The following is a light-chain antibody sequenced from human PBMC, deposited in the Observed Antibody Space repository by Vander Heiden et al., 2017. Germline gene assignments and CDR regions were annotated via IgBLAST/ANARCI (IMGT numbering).Light chain of an antibody. Sequence: SYELTQPPSVSVSPGQTARITCSGDALPKQYAYWYQRKPGQAPGLVIYKDSERHSGSPERFSGSSSGTTATFTISGVQAEDEADDYCQSADSSGTEGMVFGGGTKLTVL. V-gene: IGLV3-25*03. J-gene: IGLJ2*01. CDR1: ALPKQY. CDR2: KDS. CDR3: QSADSSGTEGMV.